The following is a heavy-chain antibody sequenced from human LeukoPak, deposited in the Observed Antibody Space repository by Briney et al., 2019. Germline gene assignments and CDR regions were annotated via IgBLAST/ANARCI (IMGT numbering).Heavy chain of an antibody. V-gene: IGHV5-51*01. D-gene: IGHD3-3*01. CDR3: ARHEVGGDSSSGYEYYYYMDV. CDR1: GYTFTNYW. J-gene: IGHJ6*03. Sequence: GGSLKISCKASGYTFTNYWIGWVRQMPGKGLEWMGIIYPEDSDTKYSPSFQGQVTISVDESTSTAYLQWSSLEASDTAIYYCARHEVGGDSSSGYEYYYYMDVWGKGTAVTVSS. CDR2: IYPEDSDT.